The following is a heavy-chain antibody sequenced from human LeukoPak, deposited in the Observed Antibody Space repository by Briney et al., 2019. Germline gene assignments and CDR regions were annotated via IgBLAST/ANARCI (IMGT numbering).Heavy chain of an antibody. CDR1: GYTLTELS. V-gene: IGHV1-24*01. CDR3: ATDVIDGGPFRVVSSSWTTIDY. CDR2: FDPEDGET. J-gene: IGHJ4*02. D-gene: IGHD6-13*01. Sequence: ASVKVSCKVSGYTLTELSMHWVRQAPGKGLEGRGGFDPEDGETIYAQKFQGRVTMTEDTSTDTAYMELSSLRSEDTAVYYCATDVIDGGPFRVVSSSWTTIDYWGQGTLVTVSS.